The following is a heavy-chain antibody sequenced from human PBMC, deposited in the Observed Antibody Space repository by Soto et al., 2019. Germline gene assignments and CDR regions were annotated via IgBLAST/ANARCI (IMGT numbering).Heavy chain of an antibody. CDR1: GFTFSSYW. D-gene: IGHD3-10*01. CDR2: INSDGSST. CDR3: ARLSDVLLWFGESYNWFAP. Sequence: GGSLRLSCAASGFTFSSYWMHWVRQAPGKGLVWVSRINSDGSSTSYADSVKGRFTISRDNAKNTLYLQMNSLRAEDTAVYYCARLSDVLLWFGESYNWFAPWGQGTLVTVSS. V-gene: IGHV3-74*01. J-gene: IGHJ5*02.